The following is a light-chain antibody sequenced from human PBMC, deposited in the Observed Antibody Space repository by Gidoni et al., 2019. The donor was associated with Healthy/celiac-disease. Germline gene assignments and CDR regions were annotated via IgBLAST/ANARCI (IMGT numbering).Light chain of an antibody. CDR2: GAS. J-gene: IGKJ3*01. CDR3: QQYGSSPFT. CDR1: PSVSSSY. Sequence: EIVLTQSPGTLSLSPGERATLSCRASPSVSSSYLAWYQQKPGHAPRLLIYGASSRATGIPDRFSGSGSGTDFTLTISRLEPEDFAVYYCQQYGSSPFTFGPGTKVDIK. V-gene: IGKV3-20*01.